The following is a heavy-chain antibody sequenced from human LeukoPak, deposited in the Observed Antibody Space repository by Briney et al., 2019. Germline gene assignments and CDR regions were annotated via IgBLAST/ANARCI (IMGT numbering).Heavy chain of an antibody. CDR3: ARASGGDCYSTFDY. CDR1: GFTFSSYA. V-gene: IGHV3-30-3*01. Sequence: GGSLRLSCAASGFTFSSYAMHWVRQAPGKGLEWVAVISYDGSNKYYADSVKGRFTISRDSSKNTLYLQMNSLRAEDTAVYYCARASGGDCYSTFDYWGQGTLVTVSS. CDR2: ISYDGSNK. D-gene: IGHD2-21*02. J-gene: IGHJ4*02.